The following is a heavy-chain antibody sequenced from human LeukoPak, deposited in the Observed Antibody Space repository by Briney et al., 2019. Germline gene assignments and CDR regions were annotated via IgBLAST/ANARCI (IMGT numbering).Heavy chain of an antibody. J-gene: IGHJ4*02. Sequence: PGGSLRLSCAASGFTVSSNYMSWVRQAPGKGLEWVSAISGSGGSTYYADSVKGRFTISRDNSKNTLYLQMNSLRAEDTAVYYCAKEGPEDSSSSKGFDYWGQGTLVTVSS. D-gene: IGHD6-6*01. V-gene: IGHV3-23*01. CDR2: ISGSGGST. CDR3: AKEGPEDSSSSKGFDY. CDR1: GFTVSSNY.